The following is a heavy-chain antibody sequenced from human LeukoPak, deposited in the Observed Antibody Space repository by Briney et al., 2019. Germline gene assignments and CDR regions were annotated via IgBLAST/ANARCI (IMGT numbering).Heavy chain of an antibody. V-gene: IGHV3-7*01. Sequence: GGSLRLSCAASGFTFSSYWMSWVRQAPGKGLEWVANIKQDGSEKYYVDSVKGRFTISRDNAKNSLYLQMNSLRAEDTAVYYCARDIGDYYGSGVILVPNWFDPWGQGTLVTVSS. J-gene: IGHJ5*02. D-gene: IGHD3-10*01. CDR2: IKQDGSEK. CDR3: ARDIGDYYGSGVILVPNWFDP. CDR1: GFTFSSYW.